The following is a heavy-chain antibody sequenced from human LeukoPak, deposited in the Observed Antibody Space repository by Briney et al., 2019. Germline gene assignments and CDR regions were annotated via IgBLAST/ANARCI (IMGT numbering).Heavy chain of an antibody. Sequence: LAGGSLRLSCAASGFTFSDSGMHWVRQAPGKGLEWVSTISGTGGSTYYADSVKGRFTISRDSSKNTLYLQMSNLRAEDTAVYYCAKYVGYSYGSGFDYWGQGTLVTVSS. J-gene: IGHJ4*02. CDR2: ISGTGGST. CDR1: GFTFSDSG. V-gene: IGHV3-23*01. CDR3: AKYVGYSYGSGFDY. D-gene: IGHD5-18*01.